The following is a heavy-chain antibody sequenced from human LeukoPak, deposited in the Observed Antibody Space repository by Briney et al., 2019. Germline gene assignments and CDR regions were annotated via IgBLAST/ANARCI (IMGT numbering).Heavy chain of an antibody. CDR3: AIPRGYSYGYGEDY. CDR2: IYYSGST. Sequence: PSETLSLTCTVSGGSTSSSSYYWGWIRQPPGKGLEWIGSIYYSGSTYYNPSLKSRVTISVDTSKNQFSLQLSSVTAADTAVYYCAIPRGYSYGYGEDYWGQGTLVTVSS. D-gene: IGHD5-18*01. J-gene: IGHJ4*02. V-gene: IGHV4-39*01. CDR1: GGSTSSSSYY.